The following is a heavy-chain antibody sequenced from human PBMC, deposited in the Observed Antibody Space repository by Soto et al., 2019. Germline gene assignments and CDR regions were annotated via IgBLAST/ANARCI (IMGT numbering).Heavy chain of an antibody. CDR1: GYRFTNYW. D-gene: IGHD3-10*01. J-gene: IGHJ6*03. Sequence: ESLKISCQASGYRFTNYWIAWVRQMPGKGLEWMGIIYPGDSDTRYSPSFQGQVTISADKSISTAYLQWSSLKASDTAMYYCARHGSDYYGSGGVYYYYMDVWGKGTTVTVSS. V-gene: IGHV5-51*01. CDR3: ARHGSDYYGSGGVYYYYMDV. CDR2: IYPGDSDT.